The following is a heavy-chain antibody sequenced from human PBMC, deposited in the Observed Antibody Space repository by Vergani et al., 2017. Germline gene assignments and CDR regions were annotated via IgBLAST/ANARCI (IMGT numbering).Heavy chain of an antibody. CDR3: ARLYGRDSSGSKYFDY. D-gene: IGHD3-22*01. Sequence: EVQLVQSGAEVKKPGESLKISCKLSGYSFTNYWIGWVRQMPGEGLEWMGIIHPSDSDTRYSPSFQGQVTISVDKSISTAYLQRSSLRASDSAMYYCARLYGRDSSGSKYFDYWGQGTLVTVSS. V-gene: IGHV5-51*01. J-gene: IGHJ4*02. CDR2: IHPSDSDT. CDR1: GYSFTNYW.